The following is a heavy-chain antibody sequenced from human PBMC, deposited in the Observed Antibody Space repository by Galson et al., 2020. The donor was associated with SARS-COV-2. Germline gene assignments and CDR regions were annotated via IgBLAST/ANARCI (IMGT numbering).Heavy chain of an antibody. D-gene: IGHD4-17*01. J-gene: IGHJ4*02. CDR1: GGSISSYY. V-gene: IGHV4-59*13. CDR3: ASGVDY. CDR2: IYYSGST. Sequence: SETLSLTCPVSGGSISSYYWSWIRQPPGKGLEWIGYIYYSGSTNYNPSLKSRVTISVDTSKNQFSLKLSSVTAADTAVYYCASGVDYWGQGTLVTVSS.